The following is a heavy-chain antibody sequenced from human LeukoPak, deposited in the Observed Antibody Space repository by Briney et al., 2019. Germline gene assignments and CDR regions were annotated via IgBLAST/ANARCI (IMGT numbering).Heavy chain of an antibody. J-gene: IGHJ4*02. D-gene: IGHD6-19*01. Sequence: SETLSLTCAVYGGSFSGYYWSWIRQPPGKGLEWIGEINHSGSTNYNPSLKSRVTISVDTSKNQFSLKLSSVTAADTAVYYCVRRKRKYSSGWGYEYYFDYWGQGTLVTVSS. V-gene: IGHV4-34*01. CDR2: INHSGST. CDR1: GGSFSGYY. CDR3: VRRKRKYSSGWGYEYYFDY.